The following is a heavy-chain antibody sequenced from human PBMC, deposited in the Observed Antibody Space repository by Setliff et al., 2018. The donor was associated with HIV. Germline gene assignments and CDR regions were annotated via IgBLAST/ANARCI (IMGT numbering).Heavy chain of an antibody. V-gene: IGHV3-11*04. CDR1: GFTFSDYY. J-gene: IGHJ3*01. D-gene: IGHD1-26*01. CDR3: ARGWWDLFRGAFDV. CDR2: ISSRETTI. Sequence: GGSLRLSCAASGFTFSDYYMNWVRQAPGKGLEWVSYISSRETTIYYADSVKGRFTISRDNAKNSLYLQMNSLRAEDTAVYYCARGWWDLFRGAFDVWGQGTMVTVSS.